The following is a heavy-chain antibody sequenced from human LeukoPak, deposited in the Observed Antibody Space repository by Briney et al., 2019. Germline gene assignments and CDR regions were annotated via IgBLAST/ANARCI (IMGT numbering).Heavy chain of an antibody. CDR2: IIPIFGTA. J-gene: IGHJ6*03. CDR3: ARGYYYGSGSYRGTYYYYYMDV. V-gene: IGHV1-69*13. CDR1: GGTFSSYA. D-gene: IGHD3-10*01. Sequence: ASVKVSCKASGGTFSSYAIGWVRQAPGQGLEWMGGIIPIFGTANYAQKFQGRVTITAGESTSTAYMELSSLRSEDTAVYYCARGYYYGSGSYRGTYYYYYMDVWGKGTTVTISS.